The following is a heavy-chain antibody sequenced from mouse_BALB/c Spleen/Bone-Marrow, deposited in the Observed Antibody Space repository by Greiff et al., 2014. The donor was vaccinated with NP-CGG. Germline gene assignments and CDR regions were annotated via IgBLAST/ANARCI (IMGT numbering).Heavy chain of an antibody. J-gene: IGHJ2*01. CDR1: GFNIKDTY. D-gene: IGHD1-2*01. Sequence: EVKLMESGAELVKPGASVKLSCTASGFNIKDTYMHWVKQRPEQGLEWIGRIDPANGNTKYDQKFQGKATITADTSSNTAYLQLSILTSEDTAVYYCARYYYGYYFDYWGQGTTLTVSS. CDR2: IDPANGNT. CDR3: ARYYYGYYFDY. V-gene: IGHV14-3*02.